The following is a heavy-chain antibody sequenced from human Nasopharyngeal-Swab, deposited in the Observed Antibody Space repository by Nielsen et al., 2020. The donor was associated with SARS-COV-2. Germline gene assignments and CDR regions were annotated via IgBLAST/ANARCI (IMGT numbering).Heavy chain of an antibody. CDR3: ARNYYGSGKDRMPYYYYGMDV. Sequence: ASVKVSCKESGYTFTSYYMHWVRQAPGQGLEWMGIINPSGGSTSYAQKFQGRVTMTRDTSTSTVYMELSSLRSEDTAVYYCARNYYGSGKDRMPYYYYGMDVWGQGTTVTVSS. V-gene: IGHV1-46*01. CDR1: GYTFTSYY. J-gene: IGHJ6*02. D-gene: IGHD3-10*01. CDR2: INPSGGST.